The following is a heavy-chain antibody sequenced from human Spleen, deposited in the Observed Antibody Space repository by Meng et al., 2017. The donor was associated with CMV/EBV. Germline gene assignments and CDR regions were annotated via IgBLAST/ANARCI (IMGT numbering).Heavy chain of an antibody. J-gene: IGHJ4*02. CDR1: GYSFTSYW. V-gene: IGHV5-51*01. CDR3: ARRADSGSYSNFDY. D-gene: IGHD1-26*01. CDR2: IYPGDSDT. Sequence: KVSCKGSGYSFTSYWIGWVRQMPGKGLEWMGVIYPGDSDTRYSPSFQGQVTISADMSISTAYLQWSGLKASDTAMYFCARRADSGSYSNFDYWGQGTLVTVSS.